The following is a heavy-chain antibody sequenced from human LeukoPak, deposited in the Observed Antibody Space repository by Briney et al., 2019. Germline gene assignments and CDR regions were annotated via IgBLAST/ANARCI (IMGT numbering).Heavy chain of an antibody. Sequence: PSETLSLTCAVYGGSFSGYYWSWIRQPPGKGLEWIGEINHSGSTNYNPSLKSRVTISVDTSKNQVSLKLTSVTAADTAVYYCVRVGGASSILSAFDIWGQGTMVTVSS. V-gene: IGHV4-34*01. CDR3: VRVGGASSILSAFDI. J-gene: IGHJ3*02. D-gene: IGHD6-6*01. CDR1: GGSFSGYY. CDR2: INHSGST.